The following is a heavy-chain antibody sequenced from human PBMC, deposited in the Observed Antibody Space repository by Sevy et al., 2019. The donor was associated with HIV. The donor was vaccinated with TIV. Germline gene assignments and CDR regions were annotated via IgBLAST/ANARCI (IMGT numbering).Heavy chain of an antibody. J-gene: IGHJ4*02. CDR1: GFTFSNYG. Sequence: GGSLRLSCAASGFTFSNYGMHWVRQAPGKGLEWVAVIWNDGSNNTYADSVKGRFTNSRDNSKNTLYLQMNSLRVEDTAVYFCARGGDFNDRSAKRDFDYWGQGTLVTVSS. V-gene: IGHV3-33*01. CDR2: IWNDGSNN. CDR3: ARGGDFNDRSAKRDFDY. D-gene: IGHD3-22*01.